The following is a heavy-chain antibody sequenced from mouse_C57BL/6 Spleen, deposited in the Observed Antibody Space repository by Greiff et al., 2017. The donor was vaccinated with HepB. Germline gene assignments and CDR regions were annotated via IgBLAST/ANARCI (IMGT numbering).Heavy chain of an antibody. CDR2: IYPGDGDT. Sequence: VKLQQSGPELVKPGASVKISCKASGYAFSSSWMNWVKQRPGKGLEWIGRIYPGDGDTNYNGKFKGKATLTADKSSSTAYMQLSSLTSEDSAVYFCARLFTTYYAMDYWGQGTSVTVSS. V-gene: IGHV1-82*01. J-gene: IGHJ4*01. D-gene: IGHD1-1*01. CDR1: GYAFSSSW. CDR3: ARLFTTYYAMDY.